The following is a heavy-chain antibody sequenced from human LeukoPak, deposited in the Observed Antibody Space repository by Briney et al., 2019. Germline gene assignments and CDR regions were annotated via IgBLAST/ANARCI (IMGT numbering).Heavy chain of an antibody. J-gene: IGHJ6*02. CDR1: GGSISSGGYY. Sequence: SQTLSLTCTVSGGSISSGGYYWSWIREHPGQGLEWIGYIYYSGSTYYNPFLKSRVTISVDTSKNQFSLKLSSVTAADTAVYYCAIVNPVTYYGMDVWGQGTTVTVSS. V-gene: IGHV4-31*03. D-gene: IGHD4-11*01. CDR2: IYYSGST. CDR3: AIVNPVTYYGMDV.